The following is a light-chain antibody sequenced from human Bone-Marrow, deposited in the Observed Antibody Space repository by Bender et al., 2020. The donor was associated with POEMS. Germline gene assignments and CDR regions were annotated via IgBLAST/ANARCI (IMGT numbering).Light chain of an antibody. Sequence: QSVLTQPPSASGSPGQSITISCTGTSGDVGSYNLVSWYQQYPGKAPKLMIYEVSKRPSGVSNRFSGSKSGNTASLTISGLQAEDEADYYCCSYAGSSTTVFGGGTKLTVL. CDR1: SGDVGSYNL. V-gene: IGLV2-23*02. CDR2: EVS. CDR3: CSYAGSSTTV. J-gene: IGLJ3*02.